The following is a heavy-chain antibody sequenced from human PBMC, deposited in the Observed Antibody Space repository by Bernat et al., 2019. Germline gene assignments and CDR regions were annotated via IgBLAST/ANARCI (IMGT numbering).Heavy chain of an antibody. CDR3: ARVSQTNMITFGGVITYFDY. D-gene: IGHD3-16*01. J-gene: IGHJ4*02. CDR1: GGSISSGDYY. Sequence: QVQLQESGPGLVKPSQTLSLTCTVSGGSISSGDYYWSWIRQPPGKGLEWIGYIYYSGSTYYNPSLESRVTISVDTSKNQFSLKLSSVTAADTAVYYCARVSQTNMITFGGVITYFDYWGQGTLVTVSS. V-gene: IGHV4-30-4*01. CDR2: IYYSGST.